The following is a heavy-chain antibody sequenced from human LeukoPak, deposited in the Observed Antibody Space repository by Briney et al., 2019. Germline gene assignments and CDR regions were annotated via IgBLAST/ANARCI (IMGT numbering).Heavy chain of an antibody. V-gene: IGHV4-30-4*01. J-gene: IGHJ4*02. CDR3: ARDPSPYCGGDCYSDY. CDR1: GDSISSGDYY. D-gene: IGHD2-21*02. Sequence: PSETLSLTCTVSGDSISSGDYYWSWIRQPPGKGLEWIGYIYYSGSTYYNPSLKSRVTISVDTSKNQFSLKLSSVTAADTAVYYCARDPSPYCGGDCYSDYWGQGTLVTVSS. CDR2: IYYSGST.